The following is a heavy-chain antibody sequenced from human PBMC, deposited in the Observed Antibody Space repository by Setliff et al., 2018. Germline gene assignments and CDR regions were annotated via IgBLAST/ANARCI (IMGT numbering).Heavy chain of an antibody. D-gene: IGHD6-19*01. CDR1: GFTFSSYS. CDR3: ARGGYSSGWYVTASLNFDY. V-gene: IGHV3-48*04. CDR2: ISSSSSTI. J-gene: IGHJ4*02. Sequence: PGESLKISCAASGFTFSSYSMNWVRQAPGKGLEWVSYISSSSSTIYYADSVKGRFTISRDNAKNSLYLQMNSLRAEDTAVYYCARGGYSSGWYVTASLNFDYWGQGTLVTVSS.